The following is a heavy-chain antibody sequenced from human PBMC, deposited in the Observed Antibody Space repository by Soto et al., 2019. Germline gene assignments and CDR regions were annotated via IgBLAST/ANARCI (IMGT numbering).Heavy chain of an antibody. CDR2: INSDGSST. D-gene: IGHD3-3*01. CDR1: GFTFSSYW. CDR3: ARAGRYDFWSGPD. V-gene: IGHV3-74*01. J-gene: IGHJ4*02. Sequence: GGSLRLSCAASGFTFSSYWMHWVRQAPGKGLVWVSRINSDGSSTSYADCVKGRFTISRANAKNTLYLQMNSLRAEDTAVYYCARAGRYDFWSGPDWGQGTLVTVSS.